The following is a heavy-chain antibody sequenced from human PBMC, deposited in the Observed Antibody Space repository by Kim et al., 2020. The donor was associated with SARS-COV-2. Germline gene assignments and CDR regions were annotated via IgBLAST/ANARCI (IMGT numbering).Heavy chain of an antibody. CDR1: GFTFSSYA. CDR3: ARDLLVYATSYGVGD. D-gene: IGHD2-8*01. Sequence: GGSLRLSCAASGFTFSSYAMRWVRQAPGKGLEWVSVIRDDGSTKYYADSVKGRFTISRDNSKNTLYLQMNSLRAEDTAVYYCARDLLVYATSYGVGDWG. V-gene: IGHV3-33*01. J-gene: IGHJ6*01. CDR2: IRDDGSTK.